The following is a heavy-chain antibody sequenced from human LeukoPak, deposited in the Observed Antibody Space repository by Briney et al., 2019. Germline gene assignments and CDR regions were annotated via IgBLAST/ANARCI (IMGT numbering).Heavy chain of an antibody. D-gene: IGHD5-24*01. CDR2: INPSGGTT. Sequence: GASVKVSCKASGYTFTTYYMHWVRQAPGQGLEWMGIINPSGGTTFYAQKFQGRVTMTRDMSTSTVHMELSSLRSEDTAVCYCARDHGMATILAKSNHFDFWGQGTLVTVSS. V-gene: IGHV1-46*01. J-gene: IGHJ4*02. CDR3: ARDHGMATILAKSNHFDF. CDR1: GYTFTTYY.